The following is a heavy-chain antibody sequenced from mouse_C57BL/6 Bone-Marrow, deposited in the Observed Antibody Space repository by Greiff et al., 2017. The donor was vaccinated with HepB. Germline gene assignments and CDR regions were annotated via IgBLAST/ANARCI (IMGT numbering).Heavy chain of an antibody. CDR1: GYTITDYY. V-gene: IGHV1-26*01. Sequence: VQLQQSGPELVKPGASVKISCKASGYTITDYYMNRVKQSHGKSLEWIGDINPNNGGTSYNQKFKGKATLTVDKSSSTAYMELRSLTSEDSAVYYCASRIRDYFDYGGQGTTLTVSA. CDR2: INPNNGGT. J-gene: IGHJ2*01. CDR3: ASRIRDYFDY.